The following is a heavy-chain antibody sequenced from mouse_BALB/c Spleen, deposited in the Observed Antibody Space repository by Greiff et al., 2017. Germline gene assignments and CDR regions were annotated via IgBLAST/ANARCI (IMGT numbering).Heavy chain of an antibody. Sequence: VQLQQPGAELVKPGASVKMSCKASGYTFTSYWMHWVKQRPGQGLEWIGVIDPSDSYTSYNQKFKGKATLTVDTSSSTAYMQLSSLTSEDSAVYYCTTTVDYWGQGTTLTVSS. CDR1: GYTFTSYW. D-gene: IGHD1-1*01. J-gene: IGHJ2*01. V-gene: IGHV1S127*01. CDR2: IDPSDSYT. CDR3: TTTVDY.